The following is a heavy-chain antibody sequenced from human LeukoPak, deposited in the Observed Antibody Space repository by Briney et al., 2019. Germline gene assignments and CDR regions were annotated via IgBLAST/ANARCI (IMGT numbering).Heavy chain of an antibody. D-gene: IGHD3-10*01. V-gene: IGHV3-21*01. CDR1: GFTFSSYS. Sequence: GRSLRLSCAASGFTFSSYSMNWVRQAPGKGLEWVSSISSSSSYIYYADSVKGRFTISRDNAKNSLYLQMNSLRAEDTAVYYCASGGRYYYGSGSYWGIDYWGQGTLVTVSS. J-gene: IGHJ4*02. CDR3: ASGGRYYYGSGSYWGIDY. CDR2: ISSSSSYI.